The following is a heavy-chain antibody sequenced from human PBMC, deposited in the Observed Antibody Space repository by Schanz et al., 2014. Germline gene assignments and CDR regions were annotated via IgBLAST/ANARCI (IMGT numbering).Heavy chain of an antibody. J-gene: IGHJ3*01. CDR3: ARDGGRDGYNLAFDV. V-gene: IGHV3-53*01. Sequence: EMQLVESGGGLIQPGGSLRLSCAASGFTVTSYYMSWVRQAPGKGLEWVSTIASGGSHTFYADSVTGRFTISGDNSKNTLFLQMNSLRVEDTAVYFCARDGGRDGYNLAFDVWGQGTLVTVSS. CDR1: GFTVTSYY. CDR2: IASGGSHT. D-gene: IGHD5-12*01.